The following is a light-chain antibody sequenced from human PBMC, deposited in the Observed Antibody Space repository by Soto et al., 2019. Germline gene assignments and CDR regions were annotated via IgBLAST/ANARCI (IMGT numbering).Light chain of an antibody. CDR1: QSVSSSY. J-gene: IGKJ5*01. V-gene: IGKV3-20*01. CDR2: GAF. Sequence: EIVLTQSPGTLSLSPGERATLSCRASQSVSSSYVAWHQQKPRPPPRLLIYGAFSSATVTPARFSGTWSRTESTLTSSILQSEDIAVYYWQQYGSPPIITFGRGTRVEIK. CDR3: QQYGSPPIIT.